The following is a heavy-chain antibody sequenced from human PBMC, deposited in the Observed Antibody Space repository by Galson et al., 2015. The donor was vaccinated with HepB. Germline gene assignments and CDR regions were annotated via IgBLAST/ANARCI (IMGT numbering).Heavy chain of an antibody. CDR3: SKGGGDLWGPTRYTGLNYFES. J-gene: IGHJ4*02. CDR2: INWNSDTV. CDR1: GFTFHEYA. D-gene: IGHD3-16*01. V-gene: IGHV3-9*01. Sequence: SLRLSCAASGFTFHEYAMHWVRQAPGKGLEWVSGINWNSDTVAYADSVKGRFTISRDNAKNFLYLQMDSPRPDDTAFYFCSKGGGDLWGPTRYTGLNYFESWGQGTLVTVSS.